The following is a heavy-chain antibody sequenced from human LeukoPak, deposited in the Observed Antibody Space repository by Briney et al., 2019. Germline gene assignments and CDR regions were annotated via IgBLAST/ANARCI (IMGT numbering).Heavy chain of an antibody. D-gene: IGHD6-19*01. Sequence: GASVKVSCKVSGYTLTELSMHWVRQAPGQGLEWMGRINPNSGGTNYAQKFQGRVTMTRDTSISTAYMELSRLRSDDTAVYYCAREYSSGIPEYWGQGTLVTVSS. CDR2: INPNSGGT. V-gene: IGHV1-2*06. J-gene: IGHJ4*02. CDR1: GYTLTELS. CDR3: AREYSSGIPEY.